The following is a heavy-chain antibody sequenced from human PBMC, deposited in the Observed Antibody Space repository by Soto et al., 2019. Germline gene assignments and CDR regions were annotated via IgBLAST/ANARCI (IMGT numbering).Heavy chain of an antibody. Sequence: GGSPRLSCAASGFTFSSYSMNWVRQAPGXGLEXVXSXGXXXSXXXXADSVKGRFTISRDNAKNSLYLQMNSMRAEDTAVYYCVGPPGAAPWGQGTMVSVSS. CDR3: VGPPGAAP. J-gene: IGHJ3*01. D-gene: IGHD6-13*01. CDR1: GFTFSSYS. CDR2: XGXXXSXX. V-gene: IGHV3-21*01.